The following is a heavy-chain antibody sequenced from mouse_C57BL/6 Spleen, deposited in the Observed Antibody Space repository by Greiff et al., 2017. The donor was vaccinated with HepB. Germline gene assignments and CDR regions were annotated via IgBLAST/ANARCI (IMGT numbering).Heavy chain of an antibody. J-gene: IGHJ4*01. CDR1: GYTFTSYT. V-gene: IGHV1-4*01. CDR3: ARGGRSYYYAMDY. CDR2: INPSSGYT. Sequence: VQLQQSGAELARPGASVKMSCKASGYTFTSYTMHWVKQRPGQGLEWIGYINPSSGYTKYNQKFKDKATLTADTSSSTAYMQLSSLTSEDSAVYYCARGGRSYYYAMDYWGQGTSVTVSS.